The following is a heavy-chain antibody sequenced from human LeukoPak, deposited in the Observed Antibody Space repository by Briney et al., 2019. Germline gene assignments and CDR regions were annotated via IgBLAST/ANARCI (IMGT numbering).Heavy chain of an antibody. D-gene: IGHD2-15*01. J-gene: IGHJ4*02. V-gene: IGHV1-69*04. CDR2: IIPILGIA. CDR1: GGTFSSYA. CDR3: ARDGLLQCSGGSCYSGVSDY. Sequence: SVKVSCKASGGTFSSYAISWVRQAPGQGLEWMGRIIPILGIANYAQKFQGRVTITADKSTSTAYMELSSLRSEDTAVYYCARDGLLQCSGGSCYSGVSDYWGQGTLVTVSS.